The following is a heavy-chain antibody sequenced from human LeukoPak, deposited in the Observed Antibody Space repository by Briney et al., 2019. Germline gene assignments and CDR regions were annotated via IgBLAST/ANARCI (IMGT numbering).Heavy chain of an antibody. J-gene: IGHJ4*02. CDR3: ARPPEGYSYGFYFGH. CDR2: ISYDGGNK. Sequence: GGSLRLSCAASGFSFSSYSMHWVRQAPGKGLEWVALISYDGGNKYYADSVKGRFTISRDNSKNTLTLQMDSLRADDSAVYYCARPPEGYSYGFYFGHWGQGAPVIVSS. CDR1: GFSFSSYS. V-gene: IGHV3-30-3*01. D-gene: IGHD5-18*01.